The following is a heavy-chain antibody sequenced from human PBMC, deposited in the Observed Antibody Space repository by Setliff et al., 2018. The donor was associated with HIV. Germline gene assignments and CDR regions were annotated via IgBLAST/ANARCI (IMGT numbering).Heavy chain of an antibody. J-gene: IGHJ5*02. Sequence: KPSETLSLTCTVSGGSIRSHYWSWIRQPPGKRLEWIGYIYYSGSTNYNPSLKSRVTISVDTAKNQFSLKLSSVTAADTAVYYCARLRGSYDFSNWFDLWGQGTQVTVSS. CDR3: ARLRGSYDFSNWFDL. V-gene: IGHV4-59*11. CDR1: GGSIRSHY. CDR2: IYYSGST. D-gene: IGHD3-3*01.